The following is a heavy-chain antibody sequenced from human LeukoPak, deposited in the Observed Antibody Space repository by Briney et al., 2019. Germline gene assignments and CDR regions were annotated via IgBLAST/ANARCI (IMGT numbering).Heavy chain of an antibody. CDR1: GFTFDDYG. D-gene: IGHD1-26*01. CDR3: ARDGEWEHTIMYYYYYMDV. Sequence: GGSLRLSCATSGFTFDDYGMSWVRHAPGKGLEWVSGINWNGGSTGFADSVKGRFTISRDNSKNTLYLQMNSLRAEDTAVYYYARDGEWEHTIMYYYYYMDVWGKGTTVTVSS. CDR2: INWNGGST. J-gene: IGHJ6*03. V-gene: IGHV3-20*04.